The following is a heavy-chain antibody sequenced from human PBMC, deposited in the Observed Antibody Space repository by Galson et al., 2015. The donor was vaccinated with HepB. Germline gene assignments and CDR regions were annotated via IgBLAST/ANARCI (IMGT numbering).Heavy chain of an antibody. J-gene: IGHJ4*02. Sequence: SLRLSCAASGFTFSSYAMSWVRQAPGKGLEWVSAISGSGGSTYYADSVKGRFTISRDNSKNTLYLQMNSLRAEDTAVYYCAKAPPSRRYDYVWGSYRHFDYWGQGTLVTVSS. D-gene: IGHD3-16*02. V-gene: IGHV3-23*01. CDR2: ISGSGGST. CDR3: AKAPPSRRYDYVWGSYRHFDY. CDR1: GFTFSSYA.